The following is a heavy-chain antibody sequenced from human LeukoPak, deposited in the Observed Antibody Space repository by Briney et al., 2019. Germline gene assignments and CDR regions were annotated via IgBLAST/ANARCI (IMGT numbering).Heavy chain of an antibody. D-gene: IGHD1-1*01. CDR2: ITSGSSTI. CDR3: ARHGISSIQQAFDI. Sequence: GGSLRLSCAASGFTFDSYSMSWVRQAPGKGLEWVSYITSGSSTIYYPDSVKGRFTISRDNAKNSLYLQMNSLRAEDTAVYYCARHGISSIQQAFDIWGQGTMVTVSS. J-gene: IGHJ3*02. CDR1: GFTFDSYS. V-gene: IGHV3-48*04.